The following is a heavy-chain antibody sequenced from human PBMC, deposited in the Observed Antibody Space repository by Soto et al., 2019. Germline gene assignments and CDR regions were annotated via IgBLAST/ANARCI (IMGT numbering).Heavy chain of an antibody. V-gene: IGHV3-48*02. CDR2: ISSSSSTI. D-gene: IGHD3-22*01. J-gene: IGHJ4*02. CDR1: GFTFSSYS. CDR3: ARDLRNADYYDSSGRTPSNAY. Sequence: GGSLRLSCAASGFTFSSYSMNWVRQAPGKGLEWVSYISSSSSTIYYADSVKGRFTISRDNAKNSLYLQMNSLRDEDTAVYYCARDLRNADYYDSSGRTPSNAYWGKGTLVTVSS.